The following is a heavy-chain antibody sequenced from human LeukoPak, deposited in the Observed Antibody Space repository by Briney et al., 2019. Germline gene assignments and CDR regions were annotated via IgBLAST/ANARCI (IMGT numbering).Heavy chain of an antibody. CDR1: GYTFTSYY. V-gene: IGHV1-46*01. J-gene: IGHJ4*02. CDR3: AREPKDQPPAYYFDY. D-gene: IGHD2-2*01. Sequence: ASVKVSCKASGYTFTSYYMHWVRQAPGQGLEWMGIINPSGGSTSYAQKFQGRVTMTRDTSTSTVYMELSSLRSEDTAVYYCAREPKDQPPAYYFDYWGQGTLVTVSS. CDR2: INPSGGST.